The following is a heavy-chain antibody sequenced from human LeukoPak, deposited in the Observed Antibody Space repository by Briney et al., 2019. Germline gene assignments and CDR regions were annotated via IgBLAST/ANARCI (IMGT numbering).Heavy chain of an antibody. CDR2: IGSSSTYI. Sequence: GGSLRLSCAASGFIFSDYSMTWVRQAPGKGLEWVSSIGSSSTYIYYADSVKGRFTISRDNAKNSLYLQMNRLRAEDTAVYYCAELGITMIGGVWGKGTTVTISS. V-gene: IGHV3-21*03. CDR1: GFIFSDYS. J-gene: IGHJ6*04. CDR3: AELGITMIGGV. D-gene: IGHD3-10*02.